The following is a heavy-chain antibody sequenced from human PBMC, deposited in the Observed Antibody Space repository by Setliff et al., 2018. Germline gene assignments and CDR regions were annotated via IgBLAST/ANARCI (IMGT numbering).Heavy chain of an antibody. CDR3: ARARSGDYSDSTGYLDY. Sequence: KLPETLSLTCTVSGGSISNYYWTWIRQPPGKGLDWIGYIYTSGSTNYNPSLKSRVTISVDTSKNQFSLKLSSVSAADTAVYYCARARSGDYSDSTGYLDYWGQGTLVTVSS. J-gene: IGHJ4*02. CDR2: IYTSGST. D-gene: IGHD3-22*01. V-gene: IGHV4-4*08. CDR1: GGSISNYY.